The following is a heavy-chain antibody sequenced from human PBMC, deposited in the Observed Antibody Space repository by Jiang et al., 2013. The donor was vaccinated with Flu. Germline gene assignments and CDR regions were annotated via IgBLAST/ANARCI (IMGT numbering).Heavy chain of an antibody. D-gene: IGHD6-13*01. CDR3: ARDTGQQPPYGMDV. CDR1: GYTFTSYA. J-gene: IGHJ6*02. CDR2: INAGNGNT. V-gene: IGHV1-3*01. Sequence: SGAEVKKPGASVKVSCKASGYTFTSYAMHWVRQAPGQRLEWMGWINAGNGNTKYSQKFQGRVTITRDTSASTAYMELSSLRSEDTAVYYCARDTGQQPPYGMDVWGQGTTVTVSS.